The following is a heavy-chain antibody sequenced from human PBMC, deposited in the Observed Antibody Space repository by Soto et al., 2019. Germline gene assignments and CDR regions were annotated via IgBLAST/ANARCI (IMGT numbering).Heavy chain of an antibody. Sequence: QVQLQESGPGLVKSSETLSLTCTVSGGSISSYHWSWIRQPKGKGLEWIGYINYNGNTNNNPSLRSRVTLSVDTSKNQFSLKLKSVTAADTAVYYCARGAAGVSSYWGQGNLVTVPS. D-gene: IGHD6-13*01. CDR3: ARGAAGVSSY. V-gene: IGHV4-59*01. CDR1: GGSISSYH. CDR2: INYNGNT. J-gene: IGHJ4*02.